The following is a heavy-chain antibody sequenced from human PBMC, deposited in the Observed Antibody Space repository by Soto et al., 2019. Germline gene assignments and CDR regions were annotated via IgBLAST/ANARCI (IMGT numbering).Heavy chain of an antibody. CDR3: TSVDDFWSGYPLTVDY. V-gene: IGHV3-49*03. Sequence: GGSLRLSCTASGFTFGDYAMSWFRQAPGKGLEWVGFIRSKAYGGTTEYAASVKGRFTISRDDSKSIAYLQMNSLKTEDTAVYYCTSVDDFWSGYPLTVDYWGQGTLVTVSS. CDR1: GFTFGDYA. J-gene: IGHJ4*02. D-gene: IGHD3-3*01. CDR2: IRSKAYGGTT.